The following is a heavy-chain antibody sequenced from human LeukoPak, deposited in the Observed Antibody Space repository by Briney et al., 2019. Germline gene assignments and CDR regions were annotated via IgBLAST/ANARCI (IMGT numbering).Heavy chain of an antibody. J-gene: IGHJ5*02. V-gene: IGHV3-30*04. Sequence: GGSLRLSCAASGFTFSSYAMHWVRQAPGKGLEWVTIISYDGSNKYYADSVKGRFTISRDNSKNTLYLQMNSLRTEDTAVYYCARAGLRSGSHQPIFYWFDPWGQGTLVTVSS. CDR3: ARAGLRSGSHQPIFYWFDP. CDR2: ISYDGSNK. CDR1: GFTFSSYA. D-gene: IGHD1-26*01.